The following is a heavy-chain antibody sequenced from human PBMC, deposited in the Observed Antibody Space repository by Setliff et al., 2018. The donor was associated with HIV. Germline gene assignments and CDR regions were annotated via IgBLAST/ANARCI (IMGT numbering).Heavy chain of an antibody. D-gene: IGHD1-26*01. V-gene: IGHV4-4*02. J-gene: IGHJ4*02. CDR3: AREGEILVGATAAYFDN. CDR2: IYHGGYT. CDR1: GGSISTNYW. Sequence: SSETLSLTCAVSGGSISTNYWWSRVRQPPGKGLEWIGEIYHGGYTNYNPSLKSRATISVDKSKNHFSLKLTSVTAADTAVYYCAREGEILVGATAAYFDNWGQGTLVTVSS.